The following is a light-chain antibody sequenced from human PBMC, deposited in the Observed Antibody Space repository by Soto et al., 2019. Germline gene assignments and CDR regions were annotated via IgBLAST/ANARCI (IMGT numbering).Light chain of an antibody. Sequence: QSVLTQPPSASGTPGQRVTISCSGSSSNIGSNTVNWYQQLPGTAPKLLIYSNNQRPSGVPDRFSGSKSGTSASLAISGLQSEDEADYYCAAWDDSLNAHYVFGTGTKLT. CDR3: AAWDDSLNAHYV. CDR1: SSNIGSNT. V-gene: IGLV1-44*01. J-gene: IGLJ1*01. CDR2: SNN.